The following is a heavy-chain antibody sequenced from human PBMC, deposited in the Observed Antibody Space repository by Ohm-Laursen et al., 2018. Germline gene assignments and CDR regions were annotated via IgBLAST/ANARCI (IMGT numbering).Heavy chain of an antibody. V-gene: IGHV3-21*01. J-gene: IGHJ4*02. D-gene: IGHD3-3*01. CDR2: ISSSSSYI. CDR3: ASALQGYDFWSGSIYYFDY. CDR1: GFTFSSYS. Sequence: SLRLSCAASGFTFSSYSMNWVRQAPGKGLEWVSSISSSSSYIYYADSAKGRFTISRDNAKNSLYLQMNSLRAEDTAVYYCASALQGYDFWSGSIYYFDYWGQGTLVTVSS.